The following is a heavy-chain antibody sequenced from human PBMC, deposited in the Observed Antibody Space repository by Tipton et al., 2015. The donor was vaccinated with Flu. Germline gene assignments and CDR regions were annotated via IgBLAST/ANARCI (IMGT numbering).Heavy chain of an antibody. CDR1: GGSIGSPYC. CDR2: IYMGGRT. D-gene: IGHD6-19*01. Sequence: TLSLTCSVSGGSIGSPYCWSWIRQPAGKGLEWIGRIYMGGRTNYNPSLKSRVTMSVDLFKNQISLRLSSVTAADTAVYYCARERRGGWPFYDAFDFWGQGTTVTVSS. CDR3: ARERRGGWPFYDAFDF. V-gene: IGHV4-4*07. J-gene: IGHJ3*01.